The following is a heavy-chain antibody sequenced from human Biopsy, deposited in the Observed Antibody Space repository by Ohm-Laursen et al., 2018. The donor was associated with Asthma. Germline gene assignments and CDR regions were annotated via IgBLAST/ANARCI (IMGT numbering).Heavy chain of an antibody. Sequence: SLRLSCSASGFTFSSYGMYWVRQAPGKGLEWVAVISYDGSNKYYADSVKGRFTISRGNSKNTLYLQMNSLRAEDTAVYYCAKDTEGRYDFWSGLSYNYYGMDVWGQGTTVTVSS. J-gene: IGHJ6*02. D-gene: IGHD3-3*01. CDR3: AKDTEGRYDFWSGLSYNYYGMDV. CDR1: GFTFSSYG. V-gene: IGHV3-30*18. CDR2: ISYDGSNK.